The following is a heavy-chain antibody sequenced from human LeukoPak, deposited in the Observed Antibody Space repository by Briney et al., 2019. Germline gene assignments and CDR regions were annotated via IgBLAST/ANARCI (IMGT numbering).Heavy chain of an antibody. V-gene: IGHV4-34*01. J-gene: IGHJ5*02. CDR3: ARVERYNGDYGWFDP. CDR2: INHSGST. D-gene: IGHD4-17*01. CDR1: GGSFSGYY. Sequence: MSSETLSLTCAVYGGSFSGYYWSWIRQPPGKGLEWIGEINHSGSTNYNPSLKSRVTISMDTSKNQFSLRLRSVTAADTAMYYCARVERYNGDYGWFDPWGQGNLVTVSS.